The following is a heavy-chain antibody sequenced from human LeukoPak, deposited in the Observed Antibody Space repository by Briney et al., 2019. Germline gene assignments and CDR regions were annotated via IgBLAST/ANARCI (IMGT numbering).Heavy chain of an antibody. CDR3: VSPRGFSYGYFDY. Sequence: GSLRLSCAASGFTFNDYYMSWIRQPPGKGLEWIGSIYYSKNTYYNPSLKSRVTISADTSKNQFSLTLGSVSATDTAVYYCVSPRGFSYGYFDYWGQGTLVSVSS. CDR1: GFTFNDYY. V-gene: IGHV4-38-2*01. J-gene: IGHJ4*02. CDR2: IYYSKNT. D-gene: IGHD5-18*01.